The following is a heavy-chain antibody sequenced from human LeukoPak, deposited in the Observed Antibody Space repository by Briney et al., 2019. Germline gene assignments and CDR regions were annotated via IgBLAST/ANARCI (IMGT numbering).Heavy chain of an antibody. CDR2: INHSGST. CDR1: GGSFSGYY. Sequence: KTSETLSLTCAVYGGSFSGYYWSWIRQPPGKGLEWIGEINHSGSTNYNPSLKSRITISVDTSKNQFSLKLSSVTAADTAVYYCARRRIAATRGIDYWGQGTLVTVSS. CDR3: ARRRIAATRGIDY. V-gene: IGHV4-34*01. J-gene: IGHJ4*02. D-gene: IGHD6-13*01.